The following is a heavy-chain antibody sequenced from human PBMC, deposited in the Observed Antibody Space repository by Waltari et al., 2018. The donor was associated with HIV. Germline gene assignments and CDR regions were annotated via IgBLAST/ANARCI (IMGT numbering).Heavy chain of an antibody. Sequence: QVQLQQWGAGLLKPSETLSLTSAVYGGSFSGYYWSWIRQPPGKGLEWIGEINHSGSTNYNPSLKSRVTISVDTSKNQFSLKLSSVTAADTAVYYCARSAGGYLSEYFQHWGQGTLVTVSS. D-gene: IGHD2-8*02. CDR2: INHSGST. CDR1: GGSFSGYY. J-gene: IGHJ1*01. CDR3: ARSAGGYLSEYFQH. V-gene: IGHV4-34*01.